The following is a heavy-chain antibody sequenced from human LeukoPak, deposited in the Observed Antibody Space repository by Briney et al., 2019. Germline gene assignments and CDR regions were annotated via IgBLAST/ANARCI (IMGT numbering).Heavy chain of an antibody. CDR3: AGGARITIFGVVIIRWFDP. Sequence: SETLSLTCAVYGGSFRGYYWSWIRQPPGKGLEWIGEINHSGSTNYNPPLKSRVTISVDTFKNQFSLELSSVTAADTAVYYCAGGARITIFGVVIIRWFDPWGQGTLVTVSS. CDR2: INHSGST. D-gene: IGHD3-3*01. V-gene: IGHV4-34*01. J-gene: IGHJ5*02. CDR1: GGSFRGYY.